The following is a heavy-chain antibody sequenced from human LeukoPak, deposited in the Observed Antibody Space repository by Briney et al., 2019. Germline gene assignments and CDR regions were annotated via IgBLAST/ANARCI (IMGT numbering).Heavy chain of an antibody. Sequence: ATVKVSCKASGYTFTSYDINWVRQATGQGLEWMGWMNPNSGNTGYAQKFQGRVTMTRNTSISTAYMELSSLRSEDTAVYYCARRSRRGKSFDYWGQGTLVTVSS. CDR1: GYTFTSYD. J-gene: IGHJ4*02. CDR3: ARRSRRGKSFDY. V-gene: IGHV1-8*01. CDR2: MNPNSGNT.